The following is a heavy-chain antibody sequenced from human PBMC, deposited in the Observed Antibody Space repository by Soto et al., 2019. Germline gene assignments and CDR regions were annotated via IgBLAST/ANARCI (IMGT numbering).Heavy chain of an antibody. J-gene: IGHJ6*02. Sequence: SETLCLTCAVSGGSISSGGYSWSWIRQPPGKALEWIGYIYHSGSTYYNPSLKSRVTISVDRSKNQFSLKLSSVTAADTAVYYCARGGRQTGTTGYYYGMDVWGQGTTVTVSS. V-gene: IGHV4-30-2*01. D-gene: IGHD1-7*01. CDR3: ARGGRQTGTTGYYYGMDV. CDR1: GGSISSGGYS. CDR2: IYHSGST.